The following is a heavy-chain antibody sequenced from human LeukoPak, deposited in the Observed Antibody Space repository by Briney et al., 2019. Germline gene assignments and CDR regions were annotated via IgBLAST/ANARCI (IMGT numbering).Heavy chain of an antibody. CDR3: ARGSFGTMFQGVFFDY. CDR2: IYYSGST. Sequence: SETLSLTCTVSGDSISGDYWSWIRQPPGKGLEWIGYIYYSGSTNYNPSFKSRVTISVDTSKNQFSLRLSSVTAADTAMYYCARGSFGTMFQGVFFDYWGQGTLVTVSS. J-gene: IGHJ4*02. V-gene: IGHV4-59*01. D-gene: IGHD3-10*01. CDR1: GDSISGDY.